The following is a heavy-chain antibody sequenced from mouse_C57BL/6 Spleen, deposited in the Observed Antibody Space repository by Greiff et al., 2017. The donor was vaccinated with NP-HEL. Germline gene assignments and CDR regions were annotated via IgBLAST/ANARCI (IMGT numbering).Heavy chain of an antibody. Sequence: EVKLQESGGGLVKPGGSLKLSCAASGFTFSDYGMHWVRQAPEKGLEWVAYISSGSSTIYYADTVKGRFTISRDNAKNTLFLQMTSLRSEDTAMYYCARGGLDWYFDVWGTGTTVTVSS. CDR2: ISSGSSTI. CDR1: GFTFSDYG. CDR3: ARGGLDWYFDV. V-gene: IGHV5-17*01. D-gene: IGHD2-13*01. J-gene: IGHJ1*03.